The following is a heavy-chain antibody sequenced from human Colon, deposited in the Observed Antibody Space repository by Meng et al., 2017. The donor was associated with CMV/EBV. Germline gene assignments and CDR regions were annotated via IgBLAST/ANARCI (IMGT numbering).Heavy chain of an antibody. J-gene: IGHJ4*02. D-gene: IGHD3-3*01. Sequence: GESLKISCKASGYTFTGYYMHWVRQAPGQGPEWMGYIKTNSGGTNSPQKFLGRVTMTRDTSINTAYMELSRLRSDDTAVYYCARAYDFWSGYSYYFDDWGQGTLVTVSS. CDR2: IKTNSGGT. V-gene: IGHV1-2*02. CDR3: ARAYDFWSGYSYYFDD. CDR1: GYTFTGYY.